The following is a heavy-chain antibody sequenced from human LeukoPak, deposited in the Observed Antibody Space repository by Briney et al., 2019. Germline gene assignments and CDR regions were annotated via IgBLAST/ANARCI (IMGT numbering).Heavy chain of an antibody. CDR1: GGPISSYY. Sequence: SETLSLTCTVSGGPISSYYWSWIRQPPGKGLEWIGYIYYSGSTNYNPSLKSRVTISVDTSKNQFSLKLSSVTAADTAVYYCAGEVVPAAIQHWGQGTLVTVSS. CDR3: AGEVVPAAIQH. V-gene: IGHV4-59*01. D-gene: IGHD2-2*01. CDR2: IYYSGST. J-gene: IGHJ1*01.